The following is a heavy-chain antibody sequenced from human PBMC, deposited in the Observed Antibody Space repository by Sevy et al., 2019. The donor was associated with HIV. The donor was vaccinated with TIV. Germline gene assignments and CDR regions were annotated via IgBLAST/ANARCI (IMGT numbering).Heavy chain of an antibody. CDR1: GFTFSNAW. V-gene: IGHV3-15*01. CDR2: IKSKTDGGTT. J-gene: IGHJ6*02. CDR3: TNYSGSYGNYYGMDV. Sequence: GGSLRLSCAASGFTFSNAWMSWVRQAPGKGLEWVGRIKSKTDGGTTDYAAPVKGRFTISRDDSKNTLYLQMNSLKTEDTAVYYCTNYSGSYGNYYGMDVWGQGTTVTVSS. D-gene: IGHD1-26*01.